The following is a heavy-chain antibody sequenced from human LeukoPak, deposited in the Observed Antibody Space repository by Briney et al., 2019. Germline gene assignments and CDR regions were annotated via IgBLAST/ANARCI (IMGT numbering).Heavy chain of an antibody. Sequence: PGGSLRLSCAASGFTFRNAWMSWVRQAAGKGLEWVGRIKSKTDGGTTDYAAPVKGRFTISRDDSKTTLYLQMNSLKTEDTAVYYCTTIGARISAAAGTLPDYYYYMDVWGKGTTVTVSS. V-gene: IGHV3-15*01. J-gene: IGHJ6*03. CDR3: TTIGARISAAAGTLPDYYYYMDV. CDR1: GFTFRNAW. CDR2: IKSKTDGGTT. D-gene: IGHD6-13*01.